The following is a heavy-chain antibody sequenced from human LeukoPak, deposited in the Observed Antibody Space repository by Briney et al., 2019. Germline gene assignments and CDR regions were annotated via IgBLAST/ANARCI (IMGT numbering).Heavy chain of an antibody. CDR3: ARDYSSGWYRELGY. D-gene: IGHD6-19*01. J-gene: IGHJ4*02. Sequence: SETLSLTCTVSGGSISSSNWWSWVRQPPGKGLEWIGEIYHSGSTNYNPSLKSRVTISVDKSKNQFSLKLSSVTAADTAVYYCARDYSSGWYRELGYWGQGTLVTVSS. V-gene: IGHV4-4*02. CDR2: IYHSGST. CDR1: GGSISSSNW.